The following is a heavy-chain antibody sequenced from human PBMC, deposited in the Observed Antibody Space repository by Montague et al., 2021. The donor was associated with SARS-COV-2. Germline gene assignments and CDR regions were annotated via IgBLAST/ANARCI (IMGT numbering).Heavy chain of an antibody. V-gene: IGHV4-59*01. CDR3: ARGIWYAN. J-gene: IGHJ4*02. CDR1: GGSISPYY. Sequence: SETLSLTCTVSGGSISPYYWNWIWQSPGKGLEWIGDIYYSGSTTYNPSLESRVTISVDTSKNQFSLWLSSVAAADTAVYYCARGIWYANWGQGILVTVSS. D-gene: IGHD6-13*01. CDR2: IYYSGST.